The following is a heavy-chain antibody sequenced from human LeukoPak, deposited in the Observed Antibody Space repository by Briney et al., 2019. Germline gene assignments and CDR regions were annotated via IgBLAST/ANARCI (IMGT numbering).Heavy chain of an antibody. CDR3: AKGYRNHLLILLDS. D-gene: IGHD3-16*01. V-gene: IGHV3-30*02. Sequence: GGSLRLSCAAAGFTFSSSDMHWVRQAPGKGLEWVAFIRYDGNNKYYADSVKGRLTVTRDNSKNTLYLQMNSLRAADTAVYYCAKGYRNHLLILLDSWGQGTLVTVSS. CDR2: IRYDGNNK. CDR1: GFTFSSSD. J-gene: IGHJ5*01.